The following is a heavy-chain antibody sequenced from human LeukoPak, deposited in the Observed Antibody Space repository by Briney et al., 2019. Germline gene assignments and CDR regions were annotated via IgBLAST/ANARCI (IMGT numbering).Heavy chain of an antibody. V-gene: IGHV3-33*01. J-gene: IGHJ4*02. CDR2: IWYDGSNK. CDR1: GFTFSSYG. CDR3: ASEYSSGWSFDY. D-gene: IGHD6-19*01. Sequence: PGGSLRLSCAASGFTFSSYGMHWVSQAPGKGLEWVAVIWYDGSNKYYADSVKGRFTISRDNSKNTLYLQMNSLRAEDTAVYYCASEYSSGWSFDYWGQGTLVTVSS.